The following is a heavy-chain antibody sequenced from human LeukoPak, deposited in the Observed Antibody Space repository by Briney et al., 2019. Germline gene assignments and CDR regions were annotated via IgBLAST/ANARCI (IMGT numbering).Heavy chain of an antibody. J-gene: IGHJ5*01. D-gene: IGHD1-1*01. CDR3: AIDTTGWFDY. CDR2: IDPSDSYT. CDR1: GYSFTNYW. V-gene: IGHV5-10-1*01. Sequence: GESLKTSCKCSGYSFTNYWISWVRQMPGKGLEWMGRIDPSDSYTNYSPSFQGHVTISADKSISTAYLQWSSLKASDTAMYYCAIDTTGWFDYWGQGTLVTVSS.